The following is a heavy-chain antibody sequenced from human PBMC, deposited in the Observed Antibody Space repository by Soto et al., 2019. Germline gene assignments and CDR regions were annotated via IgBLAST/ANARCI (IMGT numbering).Heavy chain of an antibody. CDR2: IYYSGST. V-gene: IGHV4-39*07. CDR3: AADPYYYDSSDYYSFDY. Sequence: LSLTCTVSGGSISSSSYYWGWIRQPPGKGLEWIGSIYYSGSTYYNPSLKSRVTISVDTSKNQFSLKLSSVTAADTAVYYCAADPYYYDSSDYYSFDYWGQGTLVTVSS. CDR1: GGSISSSSYY. D-gene: IGHD3-22*01. J-gene: IGHJ4*02.